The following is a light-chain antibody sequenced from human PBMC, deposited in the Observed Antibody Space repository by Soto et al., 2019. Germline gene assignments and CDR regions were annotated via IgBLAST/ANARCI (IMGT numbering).Light chain of an antibody. CDR2: EVS. J-gene: IGLJ1*01. V-gene: IGLV2-23*02. Sequence: QSVLTQPASVSGSPGQSITVSCTGTSSDVGNYNFVSWYQQHPGKAPKLMIYEVSKRPSGVSNRFSGSKSGNTASLTISGLQAEDEADYYCRSYAGSNIPVIFGTGTKLTVL. CDR1: SSDVGNYNF. CDR3: RSYAGSNIPVI.